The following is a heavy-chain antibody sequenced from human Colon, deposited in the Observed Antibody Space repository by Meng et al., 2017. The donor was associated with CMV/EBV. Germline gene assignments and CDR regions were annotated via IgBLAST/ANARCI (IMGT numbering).Heavy chain of an antibody. Sequence: ASVKVSCKASGYSFTTYGISWVRQAPGQGLEWMGWIRTYNGDTNYAQNFQGRLTMTTDRSTSTAYMELTSLKSDDTAVYYCAGGVTGTPRAFDYWGQGTLVTVSS. CDR1: GYSFTTYG. V-gene: IGHV1-18*01. D-gene: IGHD1-7*01. CDR2: IRTYNGDT. CDR3: AGGVTGTPRAFDY. J-gene: IGHJ4*02.